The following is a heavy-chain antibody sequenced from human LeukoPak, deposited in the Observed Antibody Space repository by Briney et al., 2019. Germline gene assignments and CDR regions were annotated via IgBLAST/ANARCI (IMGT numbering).Heavy chain of an antibody. V-gene: IGHV3-23*01. Sequence: GGSLRLSCAASGFTFSSYAMSWVRQAPGKGLEWVSAISGSGVDTYYADSVKDRFTISRDNSKNTLFLQMISLRAEDTAVYYCAKEVGAPRDWGQGTLVTVSS. CDR1: GFTFSSYA. D-gene: IGHD1-26*01. J-gene: IGHJ4*02. CDR3: AKEVGAPRD. CDR2: ISGSGVDT.